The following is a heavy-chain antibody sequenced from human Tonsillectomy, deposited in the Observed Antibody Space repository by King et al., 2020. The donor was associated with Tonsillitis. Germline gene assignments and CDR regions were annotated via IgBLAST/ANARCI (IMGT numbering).Heavy chain of an antibody. CDR1: GFTFSSYW. J-gene: IGHJ4*02. CDR3: ARVSIAAAGGFDY. CDR2: INSDGSST. Sequence: VQLVESGGGLVQPGGSLRLSCAASGFTFSSYWMHWVRQAPGKGLVWVSRINSDGSSTSYADSVKGRFTISRDNAKNTLYLQMNSLRAEDTAVYYCARVSIAAAGGFDYWGQGTLVTVSS. D-gene: IGHD6-13*01. V-gene: IGHV3-74*01.